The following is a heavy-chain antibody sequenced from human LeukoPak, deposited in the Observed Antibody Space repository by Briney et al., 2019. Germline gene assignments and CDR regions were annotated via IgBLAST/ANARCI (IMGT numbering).Heavy chain of an antibody. CDR2: IYTSGST. D-gene: IGHD1-26*01. CDR1: GGSISSHY. CDR3: ARHEGGSYSLLDY. J-gene: IGHJ4*02. Sequence: PSETLSLTCTVSGGSISSHYWSWIRQPPGKGLEWIGYIYTSGSTNYNPSLKSRVTISVDTSKNQFSLKLSSVTAADTAVYYCARHEGGSYSLLDYWGQGTLVTVSS. V-gene: IGHV4-4*09.